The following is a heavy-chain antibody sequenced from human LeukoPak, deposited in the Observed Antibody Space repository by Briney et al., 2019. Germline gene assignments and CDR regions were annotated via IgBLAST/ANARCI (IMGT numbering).Heavy chain of an antibody. CDR1: HYSIRSYY. Sequence: SETLSLTCTVSHYSIRSYYWGWIRQPPGKGLEWIGSGHHSGSTYYNPSLKSRITISLDASKNQFSLKLSSVTAADTAVYYCARLFEPPMIVVVPAAPDYWGQGTLVTVSS. D-gene: IGHD2-2*01. J-gene: IGHJ4*02. V-gene: IGHV4-38-2*02. CDR3: ARLFEPPMIVVVPAAPDY. CDR2: GHHSGST.